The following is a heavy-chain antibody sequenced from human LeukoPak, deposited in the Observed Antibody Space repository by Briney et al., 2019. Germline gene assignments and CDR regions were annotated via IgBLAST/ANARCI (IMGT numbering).Heavy chain of an antibody. D-gene: IGHD3-9*01. CDR2: INPSGGST. J-gene: IGHJ4*02. CDR3: ARDRAALRYFERGGPDY. CDR1: GYTFTSYY. V-gene: IGHV1-46*01. Sequence: ASVKVSCKASGYTFTSYYMHWVRQAPGQGLERMGIINPSGGSTSYAQKFQGRVTMTRDTTTSTVYMELSSLRSEDTAVYYCARDRAALRYFERGGPDYWGQGTLVAVSS.